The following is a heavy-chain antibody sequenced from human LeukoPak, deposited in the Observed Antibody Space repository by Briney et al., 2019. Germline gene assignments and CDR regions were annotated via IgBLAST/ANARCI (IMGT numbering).Heavy chain of an antibody. CDR2: ISHSGST. V-gene: IGHV4-34*01. CDR3: ARRWFGELVQDWFDP. J-gene: IGHJ5*02. Sequence: SETLSLTCAVYGGSFSGYYWSWIRQPPGKGLEWIGEISHSGSTNYNPSLKSRVTISVDTSKNQFSLKLSSVTAADTAVYYCARRWFGELVQDWFDPWGQGTLVTVSS. CDR1: GGSFSGYY. D-gene: IGHD3-10*01.